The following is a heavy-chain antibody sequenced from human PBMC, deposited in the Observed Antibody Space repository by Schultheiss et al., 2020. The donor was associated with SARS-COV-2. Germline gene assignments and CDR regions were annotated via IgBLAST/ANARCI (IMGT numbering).Heavy chain of an antibody. J-gene: IGHJ6*02. CDR1: GGSFSGYY. V-gene: IGHV4-34*01. Sequence: GSLRLSCAVYGGSFSGYYWSWIRQPPGKGLEWIGEINHSGSTNYNPSLKSRVTISVDTSKNQFSLKLSSVTAADTAVYYCARGPGGSSSSHNYYYGMDVWGQGTTVTVSS. CDR2: INHSGST. CDR3: ARGPGGSSSSHNYYYGMDV. D-gene: IGHD6-6*01.